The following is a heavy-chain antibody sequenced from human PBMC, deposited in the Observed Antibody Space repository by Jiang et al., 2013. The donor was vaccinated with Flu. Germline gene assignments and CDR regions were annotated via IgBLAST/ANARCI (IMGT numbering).Heavy chain of an antibody. D-gene: IGHD2-2*01. Sequence: SGAEVKKPGSSVKVSCKASGGTFSSYAISWVRQAPGQGLEWMGGIIPIFGTANYAQKFQGRVTITADESTSTAYMELSSLRSEDTAVYYCARTVPAAIPYYYYGMDVWGQGTTVTVSS. V-gene: IGHV1-69*01. CDR3: ARTVPAAIPYYYYGMDV. J-gene: IGHJ6*02. CDR1: GGTFSSYA. CDR2: IIPIFGTA.